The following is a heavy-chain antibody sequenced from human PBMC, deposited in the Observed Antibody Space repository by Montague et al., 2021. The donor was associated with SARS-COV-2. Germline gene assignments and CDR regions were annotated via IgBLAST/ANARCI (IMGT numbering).Heavy chain of an antibody. Sequence: SETLSLTCAVSGGSISSSNWWSWVRQPPGKGLEWIGEIYHSGNTNYNPSLQSRLTISVDKSKNQFSLRLSSVTAADTAVYYCARLLPDGTVVATDIPFDSWGQGTLVTVSS. CDR3: ARLLPDGTVVATDIPFDS. D-gene: IGHD2-21*02. CDR1: GGSISSSNW. CDR2: IYHSGNT. V-gene: IGHV4-4*02. J-gene: IGHJ4*02.